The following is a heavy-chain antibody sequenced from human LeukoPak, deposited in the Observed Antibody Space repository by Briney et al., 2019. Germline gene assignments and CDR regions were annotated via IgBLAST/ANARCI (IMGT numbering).Heavy chain of an antibody. CDR2: TYYKSQWYT. V-gene: IGHV6-1*01. J-gene: IGHJ4*02. CDR1: GDSVSSDRAA. Sequence: SQTLSLTCAMSGDSVSSDRAAWDWLRQSPSGGLEWLGRTYYKSQWYTDYALSVKSRLTIVPDTSKNQFSLHLNSVTPEDTAVYFCSRARGLGLHDYWGQGTLVTVSS. D-gene: IGHD5/OR15-5a*01. CDR3: SRARGLGLHDY.